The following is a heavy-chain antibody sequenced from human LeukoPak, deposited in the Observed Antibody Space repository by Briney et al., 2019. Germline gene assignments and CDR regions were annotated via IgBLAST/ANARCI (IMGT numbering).Heavy chain of an antibody. Sequence: PSETLSLTCTVSGGSISSYYWSWIRQPPGKGLEWIGYIYYSGSTNYNRSLKSRVTISVDTSKNQFSLKLSSVTAADTAVYYCARHGTSGTNLNWFDPWGQGTLVTVS. J-gene: IGHJ5*02. D-gene: IGHD1-1*01. CDR1: GGSISSYY. CDR2: IYYSGST. CDR3: ARHGTSGTNLNWFDP. V-gene: IGHV4-59*01.